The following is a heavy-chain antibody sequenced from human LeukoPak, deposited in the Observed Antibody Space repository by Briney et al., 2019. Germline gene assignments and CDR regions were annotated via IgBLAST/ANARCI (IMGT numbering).Heavy chain of an antibody. D-gene: IGHD3-3*01. CDR3: AKAGAHYDFWSGHFDY. J-gene: IGHJ4*02. CDR1: GFTFSSYS. Sequence: GGSLRLSCAASGFTFSSYSMNWVRQAPGKGLEWVSSISSSSSYIYYADSVKGRFTISRDNAKNSLYLQMNSLRAEDTAVYYCAKAGAHYDFWSGHFDYWGQGTLVTVSS. CDR2: ISSSSSYI. V-gene: IGHV3-21*04.